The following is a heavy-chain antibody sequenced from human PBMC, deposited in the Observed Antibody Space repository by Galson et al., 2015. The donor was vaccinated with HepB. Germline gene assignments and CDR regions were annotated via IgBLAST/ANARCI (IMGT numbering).Heavy chain of an antibody. Sequence: SLRLSCAASGFTFSSYAMSWVRQAPGKGLEWVSAISGSGGSTYYADSVKGRFTISRDNSKNTLYLQMNSLRAEDTAVYYCAKGDGSGSYYNELRDYYGMDVWGQGTTVTVSS. J-gene: IGHJ6*02. D-gene: IGHD3-10*01. CDR1: GFTFSSYA. V-gene: IGHV3-23*01. CDR3: AKGDGSGSYYNELRDYYGMDV. CDR2: ISGSGGST.